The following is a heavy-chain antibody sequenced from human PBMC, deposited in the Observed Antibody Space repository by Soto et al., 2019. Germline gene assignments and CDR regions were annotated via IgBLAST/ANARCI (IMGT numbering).Heavy chain of an antibody. D-gene: IGHD3-9*01. V-gene: IGHV3-23*01. CDR2: ISGSGGST. Sequence: EVQLLESGGGLVQPGGSLRLSCTASGFTFSSYAMSWVRQAPGKGLEWVSAISGSGGSTYYADSVKGRFTISRDNSKNTLYLQMNSLRAEDTAVYYCAKDPHEKHYDILTGYLILTSGYFDYWGQGTLVTVSS. J-gene: IGHJ4*02. CDR3: AKDPHEKHYDILTGYLILTSGYFDY. CDR1: GFTFSSYA.